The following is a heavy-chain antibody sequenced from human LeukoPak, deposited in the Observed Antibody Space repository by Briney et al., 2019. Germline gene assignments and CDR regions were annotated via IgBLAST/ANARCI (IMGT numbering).Heavy chain of an antibody. J-gene: IGHJ4*02. CDR3: ASGYSYDLFDY. D-gene: IGHD5-18*01. V-gene: IGHV4-39*07. Sequence: SETLSLTCTVSGGSISSSSYYWGWIRQPPGKGLEWIGSIYYSGSTYYNPSLKSRVTISVDTSKNQFSLKLSSVTAADTAVFYCASGYSYDLFDYWGQGTLVTVSS. CDR2: IYYSGST. CDR1: GGSISSSSYY.